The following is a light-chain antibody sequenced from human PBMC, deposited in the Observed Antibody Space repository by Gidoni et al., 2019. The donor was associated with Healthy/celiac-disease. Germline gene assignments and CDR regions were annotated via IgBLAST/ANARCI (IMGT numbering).Light chain of an antibody. J-gene: IGKJ5*01. V-gene: IGKV3-11*01. CDR2: DAS. CDR1: QSVSSY. Sequence: EIVLTQSPATLSLSPGERATLSCRASQSVSSYLAWYQQKPGQAPRLLIYDASNRATGIPARFSGSGSGTDFTLTISSLEPEDFAVYYCQQRSNWPPITLGQXTRLEIK. CDR3: QQRSNWPPIT.